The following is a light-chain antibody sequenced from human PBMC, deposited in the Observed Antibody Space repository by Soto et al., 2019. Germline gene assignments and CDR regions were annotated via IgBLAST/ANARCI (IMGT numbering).Light chain of an antibody. V-gene: IGKV3-20*01. CDR2: GAS. Sequence: EIVLTQSPGTLSLSPEERATLSCRASQSVSSSYLAWYQQKPGQAPRLLIYGASSRATGIPDRFSGSGSGTDFTLTISRLEPEDFAVYYCQQFGTLPWTFGQGTKVEIK. J-gene: IGKJ1*01. CDR1: QSVSSSY. CDR3: QQFGTLPWT.